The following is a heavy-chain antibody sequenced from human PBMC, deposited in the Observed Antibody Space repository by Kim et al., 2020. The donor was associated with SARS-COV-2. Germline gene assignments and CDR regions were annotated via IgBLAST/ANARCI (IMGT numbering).Heavy chain of an antibody. Sequence: TNTHPHLKRPVTISMNTSNNQFSLKLSSVTAADTAVYYCARGTSSWLFDNWGQGTLATVSS. CDR3: ARGTSSWLFDN. D-gene: IGHD6-13*01. V-gene: IGHV4-59*12. CDR2: T. J-gene: IGHJ4*02.